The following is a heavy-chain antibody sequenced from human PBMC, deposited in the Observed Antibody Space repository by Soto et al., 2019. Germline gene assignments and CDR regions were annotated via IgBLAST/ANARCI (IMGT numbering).Heavy chain of an antibody. Sequence: EVQLVESGGGLVQPGRSLRLSCAASGFTFDDYAMHWVRQAPGKGLEWVSGISWNSGSIGYADSVKGRFTISRDNAKNSLYLQMNSLRAEDTALYYCAKDIELLVDSYYYFRMSFDYWGQGTLVTVSS. D-gene: IGHD3-10*02. J-gene: IGHJ4*02. CDR3: AKDIELLVDSYYYFRMSFDY. CDR2: ISWNSGSI. CDR1: GFTFDDYA. V-gene: IGHV3-9*01.